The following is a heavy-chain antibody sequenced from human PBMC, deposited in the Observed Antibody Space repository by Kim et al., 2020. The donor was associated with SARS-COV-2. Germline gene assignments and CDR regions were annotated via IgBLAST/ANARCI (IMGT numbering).Heavy chain of an antibody. J-gene: IGHJ5*02. CDR1: GGSISSYY. D-gene: IGHD3-3*01. CDR3: ARVSQYYDFWSGYPPYNWFDP. CDR2: IYYSGST. Sequence: SETLSLTCTVSGGSISSYYWSWIRQPPGKGLEWIGYIYYSGSTNYNPSLKSRVTISVDTSKNQFSLKLSSVTAADTAVYYCARVSQYYDFWSGYPPYNWFDPWGQGTLVTVSS. V-gene: IGHV4-59*01.